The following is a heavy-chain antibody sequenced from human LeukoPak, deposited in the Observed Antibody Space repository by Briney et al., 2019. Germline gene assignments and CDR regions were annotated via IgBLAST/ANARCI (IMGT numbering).Heavy chain of an antibody. Sequence: SETLSLTCTVSGDSISSNTYYWGWIRQPPGRRLEWIGSIYYTGNTYYNPSLKSRVTISVDTSKNQFSLKLNSVTAADTAVYYCAGGGSGWIYDYWGQGALVTVSS. CDR1: GDSISSNTYY. V-gene: IGHV4-39*07. CDR3: AGGGSGWIYDY. CDR2: IYYTGNT. J-gene: IGHJ4*02. D-gene: IGHD6-19*01.